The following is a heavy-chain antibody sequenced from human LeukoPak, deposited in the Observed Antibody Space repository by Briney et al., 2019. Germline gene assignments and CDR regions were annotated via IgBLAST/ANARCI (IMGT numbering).Heavy chain of an antibody. Sequence: GASVKVSCKVSGYTLTELSMHWVRQAPGKGIEWMGGFDPEDGETIYAQKFQGRVTMTEDTSTDTAYMELSSLRSEDTAVYYCATLTVTTQGGELNYYYDMDVWGQGTTVTVSS. V-gene: IGHV1-24*01. D-gene: IGHD4-17*01. CDR1: GYTLTELS. CDR2: FDPEDGET. J-gene: IGHJ6*02. CDR3: ATLTVTTQGGELNYYYDMDV.